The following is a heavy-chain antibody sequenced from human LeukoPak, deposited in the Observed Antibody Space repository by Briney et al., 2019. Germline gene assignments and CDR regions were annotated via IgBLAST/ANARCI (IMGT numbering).Heavy chain of an antibody. CDR1: DIRITSNTFY. D-gene: IGHD6-19*01. J-gene: IGHJ4*02. V-gene: IGHV4-39*07. Sequence: PSETLSLTCSVSDIRITSNTFYWGWIRQPPGKGLEWIGEINHSGSTNYNPSLKSRVTISVDTSKNQFSLKLSSVTAADTAVYYCARGRVAVADYWGQGTLVTVSS. CDR2: INHSGST. CDR3: ARGRVAVADY.